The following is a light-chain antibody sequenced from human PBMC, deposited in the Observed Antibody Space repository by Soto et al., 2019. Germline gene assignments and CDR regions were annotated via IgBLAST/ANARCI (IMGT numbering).Light chain of an antibody. J-gene: IGLJ1*01. Sequence: QSALTQPASVSASPGQSITISCTGTTSDVGGYNYVSWYQQQPGKAPKLMIYDVSNRPSGASHRFSASKSGNTASLTISGLQAEDEADYYCSSYTKTSTLYVFGTGTKVTVL. CDR2: DVS. V-gene: IGLV2-14*03. CDR3: SSYTKTSTLYV. CDR1: TSDVGGYNY.